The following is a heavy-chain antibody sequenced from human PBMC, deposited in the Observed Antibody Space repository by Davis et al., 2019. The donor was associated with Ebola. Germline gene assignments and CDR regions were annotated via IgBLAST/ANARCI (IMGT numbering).Heavy chain of an antibody. CDR3: TTLSTVTTMYFDL. Sequence: ETLSLTCTVSGGSISSYYWNWIRQTPGKGLEWVGRIKSKTDGGTTDYAAPVKGRFAMSRDDSKNTLYLQMNSLKIDDTAVYYCTTLSTVTTMYFDLWGRGTLVTVSS. J-gene: IGHJ2*01. V-gene: IGHV3-15*07. CDR2: IKSKTDGGTT. CDR1: GGSISSYY. D-gene: IGHD4-17*01.